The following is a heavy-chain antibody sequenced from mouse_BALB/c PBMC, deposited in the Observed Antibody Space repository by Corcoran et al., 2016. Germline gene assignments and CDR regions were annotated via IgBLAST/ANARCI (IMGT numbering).Heavy chain of an antibody. CDR2: IDPENGNT. D-gene: IGHD2-1*01. CDR1: GFNITDYY. V-gene: IGHV14-1*02. J-gene: IGHJ3*01. CDR3: ALDGNFVAY. Sequence: DVQLQQSGAELVRPGALVKLSCKASGFNITDYYMHWVKQRPEQGLEWIGWIDPENGNTIYDPKFQGKASITADTSSNTAYLQLSSLTSEDTSVYYCALDGNFVAYWGQGTLVTVSA.